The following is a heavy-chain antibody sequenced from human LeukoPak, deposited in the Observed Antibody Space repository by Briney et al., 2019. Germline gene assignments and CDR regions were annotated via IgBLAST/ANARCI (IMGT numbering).Heavy chain of an antibody. Sequence: GGSLRLSCAASGFTFSNAWMSWVRQAPGKGLEWVGRIKSKTDGGTTDYAAPVKGRFTISRDDSKSIAYLQMNSLKIEDTAVYYCTRGAVVVAAPLYWGQGTLVTVSS. V-gene: IGHV3-15*01. D-gene: IGHD2-15*01. CDR1: GFTFSNAW. CDR2: IKSKTDGGTT. J-gene: IGHJ4*02. CDR3: TRGAVVVAAPLY.